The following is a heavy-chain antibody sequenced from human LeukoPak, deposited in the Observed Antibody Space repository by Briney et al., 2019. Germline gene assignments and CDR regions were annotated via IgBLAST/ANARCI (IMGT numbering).Heavy chain of an antibody. CDR3: ARMQRPITIFGVVIGRDAFDI. CDR2: ISSSSSTI. V-gene: IGHV3-48*01. J-gene: IGHJ3*02. CDR1: GFTFSTYW. D-gene: IGHD3-3*01. Sequence: GGSLRLSCAASGFTFSTYWMNWVRQAPGKGLEWVSYISSSSSTIYYADSVKGRFTISRDNAKNSLYLQMNSLRAEDTAVYYCARMQRPITIFGVVIGRDAFDIWGQGTMVTVSS.